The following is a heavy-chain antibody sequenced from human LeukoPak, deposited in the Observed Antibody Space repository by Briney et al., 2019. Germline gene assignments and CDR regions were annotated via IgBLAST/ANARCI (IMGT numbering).Heavy chain of an antibody. Sequence: GRSLRLSCAASGFTFSNYAMHWVRQAPGKGLEWVAVISYDGSNKYYADSVKGRFTISRDNSKNTLYLQMNSLRAEDTAVYYCARPHGYSYGYRVHYYGVDVWGQGTTVTVSS. CDR3: ARPHGYSYGYRVHYYGVDV. CDR2: ISYDGSNK. J-gene: IGHJ6*02. CDR1: GFTFSNYA. V-gene: IGHV3-30-3*01. D-gene: IGHD5-18*01.